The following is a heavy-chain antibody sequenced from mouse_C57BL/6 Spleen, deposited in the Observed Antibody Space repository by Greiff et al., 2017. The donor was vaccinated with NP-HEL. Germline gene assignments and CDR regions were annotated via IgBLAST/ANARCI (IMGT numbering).Heavy chain of an antibody. V-gene: IGHV3-6*01. CDR2: ISYDGSN. J-gene: IGHJ2*01. CDR1: GYSITSGYY. Sequence: VQLQQSGPGLVKPSQSLSLTCSVTGYSITSGYYWNWIRQFPGNKLEWMGYISYDGSNNYNPSLKNRISITRDTSKNQFFLKLNSVTTEDTATYYCARRGYYGSRRDYFDYWGQGTTLTVSS. D-gene: IGHD1-1*01. CDR3: ARRGYYGSRRDYFDY.